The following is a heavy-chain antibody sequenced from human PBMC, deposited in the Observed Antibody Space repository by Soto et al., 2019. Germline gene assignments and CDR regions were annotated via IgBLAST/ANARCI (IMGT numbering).Heavy chain of an antibody. V-gene: IGHV3-30*09. Sequence: QVQMVESGGGLVQPGRSLRLTCTASGFNFNRFAIHWVRQAPGKGLEWVAVISYDGNNEYVAVPLRDRFAISRDNSQNTVFVQIDDVRVYDTARFYCERASSTPYWSGPGDHLGQGSLGIVSS. CDR2: ISYDGNNE. J-gene: IGHJ4*02. CDR1: GFNFNRFA. D-gene: IGHD2-15*01. CDR3: ERASSTPYWSGPGDH.